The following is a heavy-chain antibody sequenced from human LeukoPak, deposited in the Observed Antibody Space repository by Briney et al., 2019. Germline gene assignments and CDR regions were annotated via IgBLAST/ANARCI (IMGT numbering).Heavy chain of an antibody. Sequence: PGGSLRLSCAASGFTFSSYAMSWVRQASGKGLEWVSAISGSGGSTYYADSVKGRFTISRDNSKNTLYLQMNSLRAEDTAVYYCAKDPFKTYDFWSGYYGDYYYGMDVWGQGTTVTVSS. CDR3: AKDPFKTYDFWSGYYGDYYYGMDV. CDR2: ISGSGGST. D-gene: IGHD3-3*01. CDR1: GFTFSSYA. V-gene: IGHV3-23*01. J-gene: IGHJ6*02.